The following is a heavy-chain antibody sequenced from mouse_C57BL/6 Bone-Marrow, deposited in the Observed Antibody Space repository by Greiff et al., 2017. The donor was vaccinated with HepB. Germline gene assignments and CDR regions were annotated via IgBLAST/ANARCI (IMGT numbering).Heavy chain of an antibody. CDR2: ISSGGSYT. J-gene: IGHJ3*01. CDR1: GFTFSSYG. D-gene: IGHD4-1*01. V-gene: IGHV5-6*01. Sequence: EVQLQESGGDLVKPGGSLKLSCAASGFTFSSYGMSWVRQTPDKRLEWVATISSGGSYTYYPDSVKGRFTISRDNAKNTLYLQMSSLKSEDTAMYYCARQNDWGFAYWGQGTLVTVSA. CDR3: ARQNDWGFAY.